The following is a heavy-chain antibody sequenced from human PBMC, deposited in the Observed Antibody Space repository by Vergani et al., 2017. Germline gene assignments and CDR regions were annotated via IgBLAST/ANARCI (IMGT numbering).Heavy chain of an antibody. CDR2: FHHTVMT. CDR3: ARHGGSGNFYHLFDS. D-gene: IGHD3-10*01. Sequence: QVQLQESGPGLVKPSETLSLTCTVSNYSISRGYFWGWIRRPPGKGLEWIASFHHTVMTYNNPSLKSRVTISVDTSKNLISLKLNSVTAADTALYYCARHGGSGNFYHLFDSWLQRTLVTVSS. CDR1: NYSISRGYF. V-gene: IGHV4-38-2*02. J-gene: IGHJ4*02.